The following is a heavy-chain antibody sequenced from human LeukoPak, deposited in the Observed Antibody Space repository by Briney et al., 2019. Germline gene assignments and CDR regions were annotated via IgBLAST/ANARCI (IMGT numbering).Heavy chain of an antibody. J-gene: IGHJ5*02. CDR2: INHSGST. Sequence: PSETLSLTCAVYGGPFSGYYWSWIRQPPGKGLEWIGEINHSGSTNYNPSLESRLTISVDTYNNQFSLKLTSVTAADTALYYCARINSHSDNYYYPWFDPWGQGILVTVSS. CDR3: ARINSHSDNYYYPWFDP. D-gene: IGHD3-22*01. CDR1: GGPFSGYY. V-gene: IGHV4-34*01.